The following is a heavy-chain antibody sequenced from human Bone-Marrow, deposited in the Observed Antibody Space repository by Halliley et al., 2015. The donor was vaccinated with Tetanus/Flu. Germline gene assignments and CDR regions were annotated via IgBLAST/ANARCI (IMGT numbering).Heavy chain of an antibody. V-gene: IGHV3-33*01. Sequence: SLRLSCAASGLIFSDYGMHWVRQAPGKGLEWVAVIWNDGQKKYYSDSVKDRFTISRDNSKNTLFLQMNSLGVEDSAVYYCSRGRFGEILRGDFDHWGQGAPVTVSS. CDR1: GLIFSDYG. CDR3: SRGRFGEILRGDFDH. CDR2: IWNDGQKK. J-gene: IGHJ4*02. D-gene: IGHD3-10*01.